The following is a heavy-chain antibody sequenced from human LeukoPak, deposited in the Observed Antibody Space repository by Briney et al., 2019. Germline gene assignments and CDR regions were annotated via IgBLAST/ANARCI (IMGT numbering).Heavy chain of an antibody. CDR2: INPNSGGT. V-gene: IGHV1-2*02. Sequence: EASVKVSCKASGYTFTGYYMHWVRQAPGQGLEWMGWINPNSGGTNYAQKFQGRVTMTRDTSISTAYMELSRLRSDDTAVYYCARIGYCSSTSCYRGGYWGQGTLVTVSS. D-gene: IGHD2-2*02. CDR1: GYTFTGYY. CDR3: ARIGYCSSTSCYRGGY. J-gene: IGHJ4*02.